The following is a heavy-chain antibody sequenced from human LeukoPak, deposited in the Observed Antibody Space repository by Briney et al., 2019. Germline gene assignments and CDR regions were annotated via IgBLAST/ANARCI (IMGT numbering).Heavy chain of an antibody. CDR2: IVPIFGTA. Sequence: SVKVSCKASGGTFSSYAISWVRQAPGQGLEWMGGIVPIFGTANYAQKFQGRVTITADESTSTAYMELSSLRSEDTAVYYCARGSMIVVPPRDTSPFAPFDYWGQGTLVTVSS. CDR3: ARGSMIVVPPRDTSPFAPFDY. D-gene: IGHD3-22*01. CDR1: GGTFSSYA. J-gene: IGHJ4*02. V-gene: IGHV1-69*01.